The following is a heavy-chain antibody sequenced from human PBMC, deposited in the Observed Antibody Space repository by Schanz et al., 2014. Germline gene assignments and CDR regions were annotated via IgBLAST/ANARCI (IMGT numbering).Heavy chain of an antibody. CDR1: GYTFTRYY. V-gene: IGHV1-46*01. Sequence: QVPLVQSGAEVKKPGASVKVSCRASGYTFTRYYMHWVRQAPGQGLEWMGIINPSGGSTDYAQKFQGRVTMTTDTSTSTVYMELRSLRSDDTAVYYCARDRDQWDGNFCDFWGQGTLVTVSS. J-gene: IGHJ4*02. CDR3: ARDRDQWDGNFCDF. D-gene: IGHD1-26*01. CDR2: INPSGGST.